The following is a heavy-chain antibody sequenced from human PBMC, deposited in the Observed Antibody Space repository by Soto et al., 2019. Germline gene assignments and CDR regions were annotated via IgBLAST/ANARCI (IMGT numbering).Heavy chain of an antibody. J-gene: IGHJ4*02. CDR2: MNPNSGNT. Sequence: QVQLVQSGAEVKKPGASVKVSCKAAGYTFTSYDINWVRQATGQGVEWMGWMNPNSGNTGYAQKFQGRVTMTRNTSISTAYMELSSLRSEDTAVYYCARAYCSSTSCHDDFDYWGQGTLVTVSS. CDR3: ARAYCSSTSCHDDFDY. V-gene: IGHV1-8*01. D-gene: IGHD2-2*01. CDR1: GYTFTSYD.